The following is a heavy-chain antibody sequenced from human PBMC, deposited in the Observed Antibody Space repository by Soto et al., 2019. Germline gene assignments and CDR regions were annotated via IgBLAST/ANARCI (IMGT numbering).Heavy chain of an antibody. D-gene: IGHD3-16*01. V-gene: IGHV1-18*01. CDR3: ARGGYYENSCGTLSHYGLDV. CDR2: ISPYNDYT. Sequence: QVQLVQSAGEVKKPGASVKVSCKASGYTFIRYGITWVRQAPGQGLEWMGWISPYNDYTIYAQKLQGRVTMTTVTSTRIVSMELRVLKSDDTAVYYCARGGYYENSCGTLSHYGLDVWGQGTSVTGSS. CDR1: GYTFIRYG. J-gene: IGHJ6*02.